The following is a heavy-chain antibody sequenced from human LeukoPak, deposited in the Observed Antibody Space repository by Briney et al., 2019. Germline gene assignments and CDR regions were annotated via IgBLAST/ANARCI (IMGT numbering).Heavy chain of an antibody. V-gene: IGHV3-23*01. CDR2: ITRGGNP. CDR3: AKRDTSGYYFFDY. D-gene: IGHD3-22*01. CDR1: GFTFSTYS. J-gene: IGHJ4*02. Sequence: GGSLRLSCAASGFTFSTYSMSWVRQAPGKGLQWVSAITRGGNPYYADSVKGRFTISRDNSKNTLYLQMNSLRAEDTAIYYCAKRDTSGYYFFDYWGQGTLVTVSS.